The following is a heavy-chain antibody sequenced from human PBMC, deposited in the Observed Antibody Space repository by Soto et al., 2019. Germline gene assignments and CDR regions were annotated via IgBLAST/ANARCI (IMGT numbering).Heavy chain of an antibody. CDR2: IIPIFGTA. V-gene: IGHV1-69*01. D-gene: IGHD2-2*02. CDR1: GRAIRRYA. CDR3: ASLYPYFDY. J-gene: IGHJ4*02. Sequence: ASGNVAGRASGRAIRRYAVSGVRQAPGQGLEWMGGIIPIFGTANYAQKFQGRVTITADESTSTAYMELSSLRSEDTAVYYCASLYPYFDYWGQGTLVTVSS.